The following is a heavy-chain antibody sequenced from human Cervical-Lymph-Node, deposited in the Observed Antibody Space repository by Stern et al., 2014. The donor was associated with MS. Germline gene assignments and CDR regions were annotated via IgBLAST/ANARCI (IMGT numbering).Heavy chain of an antibody. CDR2: TTWDGQRT. J-gene: IGHJ6*02. Sequence: EVQLEESGGAVVRPGGSLRLSCAATGFNFDDYTMHWVRQVPGKGLEWVAFTTWDGQRTDYRKSVNGRFTNSRDNSKRCLCLQMNSLTIEDSALDYCVKGDDFYGMYVWGQGATFTVS. CDR1: GFNFDDYT. CDR3: VKGDDFYGMYV. V-gene: IGHV3-43*01.